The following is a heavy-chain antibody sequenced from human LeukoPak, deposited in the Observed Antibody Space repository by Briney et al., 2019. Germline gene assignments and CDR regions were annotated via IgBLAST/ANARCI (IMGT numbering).Heavy chain of an antibody. CDR2: INWNGGST. Sequence: PGGSLRLSCAASGFTFDDYGMSWVRQAPGKGLEWLSGINWNGGSTGYADSVKGRFTISRDNAKNSLYLQMNSLRAEDTALYYCARAEGYSSSWYWYFDLWGRGTLVTVSS. V-gene: IGHV3-20*04. D-gene: IGHD6-13*01. CDR1: GFTFDDYG. CDR3: ARAEGYSSSWYWYFDL. J-gene: IGHJ2*01.